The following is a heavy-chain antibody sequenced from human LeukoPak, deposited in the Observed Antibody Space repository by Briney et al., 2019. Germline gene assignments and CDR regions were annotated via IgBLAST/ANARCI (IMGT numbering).Heavy chain of an antibody. D-gene: IGHD4-17*01. J-gene: IGHJ4*02. V-gene: IGHV4-59*01. Sequence: SETLSLTCTVSGGSISSYYWSWIRQPPGKGLEWIGYIYYSGSTNYNPSLKSRVTISVDTSKNQFSLKLSSVPAADTAVYYCARAVGDYGDYYFDYWGQGTLVTVSS. CDR3: ARAVGDYGDYYFDY. CDR2: IYYSGST. CDR1: GGSISSYY.